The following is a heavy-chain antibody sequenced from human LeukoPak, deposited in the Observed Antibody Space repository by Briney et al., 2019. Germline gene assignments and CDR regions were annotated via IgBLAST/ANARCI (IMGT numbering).Heavy chain of an antibody. V-gene: IGHV4-39*01. D-gene: IGHD3-10*01. Sequence: SETLSLTCTVSGGSISSSSYYWVWRRQPPGKGLEWIGSISYSGSTYYNPSLKSRGTISVDTSKNQFSLRLNSVTAADTAVYYCARHTSMVRGVMKYYFDYWGQGTLATVSS. CDR1: GGSISSSSYY. J-gene: IGHJ4*02. CDR3: ARHTSMVRGVMKYYFDY. CDR2: ISYSGST.